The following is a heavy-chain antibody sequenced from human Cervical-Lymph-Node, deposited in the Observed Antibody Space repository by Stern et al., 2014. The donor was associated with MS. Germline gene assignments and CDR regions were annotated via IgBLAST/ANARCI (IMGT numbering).Heavy chain of an antibody. Sequence: EMQLVESGAEVKKPGESLKISCKASGYSFTNYWIGWVRQRPGKGLEWMGIVYPGDSDTRHSPSLQGQVTISADKSISTAYLQWSSLKASDTAMYYCARSITASGTGGAFEFWGQGTLVTVSS. D-gene: IGHD6-25*01. CDR3: ARSITASGTGGAFEF. CDR2: VYPGDSDT. V-gene: IGHV5-51*03. J-gene: IGHJ4*02. CDR1: GYSFTNYW.